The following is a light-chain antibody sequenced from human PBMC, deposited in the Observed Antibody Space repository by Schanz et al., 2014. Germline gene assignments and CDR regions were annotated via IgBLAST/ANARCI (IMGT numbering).Light chain of an antibody. CDR2: DAS. J-gene: IGKJ1*01. CDR3: HQYNNWGT. CDR1: QSVRSN. V-gene: IGKV3-15*01. Sequence: EIVMTQSPATLSVSPGERATLSCRASQSVRSNLAWYQQKPGQAPRLLIYDASARATGVPARFSGSGSGTEFTLSISSLQSEDFAVYYCHQYNNWGTFGQGTKVEI.